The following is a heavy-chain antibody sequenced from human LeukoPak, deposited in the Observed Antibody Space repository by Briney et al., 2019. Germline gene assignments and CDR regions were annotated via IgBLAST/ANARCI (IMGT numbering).Heavy chain of an antibody. J-gene: IGHJ6*03. D-gene: IGHD1-26*01. Sequence: SQTLSLTCTVSGGSISSGGYYWSWIRQPPGKRLEWVGESNDSGGTNYNPSLKSRVTISADKSKNQVSLKLTSVTAADTAVYYCARLSVIVGAALEYYYYYMDVWGQGTTVTVSS. CDR2: SNDSGGT. CDR1: GGSISSGGYY. V-gene: IGHV4-30-2*01. CDR3: ARLSVIVGAALEYYYYYMDV.